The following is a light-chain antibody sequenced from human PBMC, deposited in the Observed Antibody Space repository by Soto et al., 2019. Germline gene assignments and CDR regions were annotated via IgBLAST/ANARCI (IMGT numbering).Light chain of an antibody. CDR2: KAS. CDR3: QENNSYWT. CDR1: QSISSW. J-gene: IGKJ1*01. V-gene: IGKV1-5*03. Sequence: DIQMTQSPSTLSASVGDRVTITCRASQSISSWVAWYQQKPGKAPKLLIYKASSLESGVPSRFSGSGSGTEFTLTISSLQPDDFATYYCQENNSYWTFGQGTKVDNK.